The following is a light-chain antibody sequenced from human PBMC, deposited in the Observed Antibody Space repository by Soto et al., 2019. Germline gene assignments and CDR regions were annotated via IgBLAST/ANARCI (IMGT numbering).Light chain of an antibody. CDR2: EVS. Sequence: QSALTQPPSASGSPGQSVTISCTGSSSDVGCYNYVSWYQQHPGKAPKLMIYEVSKRPSGVPDRLSGSKSGNTASLTVAGLQAEDEADYYCSSYGSSNTVVFGGGTKVTVL. CDR3: SSYGSSNTVV. V-gene: IGLV2-8*01. CDR1: SSDVGCYNY. J-gene: IGLJ2*01.